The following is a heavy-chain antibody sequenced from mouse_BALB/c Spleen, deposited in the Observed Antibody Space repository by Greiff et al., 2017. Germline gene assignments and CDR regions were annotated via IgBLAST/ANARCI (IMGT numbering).Heavy chain of an antibody. CDR3: ARLTGTFAY. Sequence: QVHVKQSGPELVKPGASVRISCKASGYTFTSYYIHWVKQRPGQGLEWIGWIYPGNVNTKYNEKFKGKATLTADKSSSTAYMQLSSLTSEDSAVYFCARLTGTFAYWGQGTLVTVSA. V-gene: IGHV1S56*01. J-gene: IGHJ3*01. D-gene: IGHD4-1*01. CDR2: IYPGNVNT. CDR1: GYTFTSYY.